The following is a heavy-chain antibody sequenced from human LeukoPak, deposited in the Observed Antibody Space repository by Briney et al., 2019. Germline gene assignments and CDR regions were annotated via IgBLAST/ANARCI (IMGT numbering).Heavy chain of an antibody. CDR1: GFTFSSYE. J-gene: IGHJ6*03. CDR3: AKIVQLCSGGTCSSLTYMDV. D-gene: IGHD2-15*01. Sequence: GGSLRLSCAASGFTFSSYEMNWVRQAPGKGLEWVSAISGNSRQIYYADSVKGRFTISRDNARNSLFLQTNSLRVEDTAVYYCAKIVQLCSGGTCSSLTYMDVWGKGTTVTVSS. CDR2: ISGNSRQI. V-gene: IGHV3-21*01.